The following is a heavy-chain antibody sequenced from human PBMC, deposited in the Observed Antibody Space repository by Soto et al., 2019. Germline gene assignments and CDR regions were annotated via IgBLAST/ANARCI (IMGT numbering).Heavy chain of an antibody. V-gene: IGHV4-34*01. CDR1: GGCFSGYY. CDR3: ARGEGYYLGV. CDR2: INHSGST. J-gene: IGHJ6*04. Sequence: PSETLSLTCAVYGGCFSGYYWSWIRQPPGKGLEWIGEINHSGSTNYNPSLKSRVTISVDTSKNQFSLKLSSVTAADTAVYYCARGEGYYLGVWGKGTTVTVSS. D-gene: IGHD3-10*01.